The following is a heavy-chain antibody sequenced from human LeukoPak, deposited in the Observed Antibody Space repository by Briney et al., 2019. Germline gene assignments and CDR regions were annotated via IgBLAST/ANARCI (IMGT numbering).Heavy chain of an antibody. J-gene: IGHJ5*02. Sequence: GGSLRLSCAASGFTVSSNYMSWVRQAPGKGLEWVSVIYSGGSTYYADSVKGRFTISRDNSKNTLYLQMNSLRAEDTAVYYCARSGTMIVVVTADWFDPWGQGTLVTVSS. D-gene: IGHD3-22*01. CDR2: IYSGGST. CDR3: ARSGTMIVVVTADWFDP. V-gene: IGHV3-53*01. CDR1: GFTVSSNY.